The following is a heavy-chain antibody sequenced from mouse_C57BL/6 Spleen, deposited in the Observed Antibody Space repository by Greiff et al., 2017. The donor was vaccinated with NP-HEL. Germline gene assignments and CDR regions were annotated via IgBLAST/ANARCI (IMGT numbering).Heavy chain of an antibody. J-gene: IGHJ3*01. CDR3: ARGEEGFAY. V-gene: IGHV5-4*01. CDR2: ISDGGSYT. Sequence: EVHGVESGGGLVKPGGSLKLSCAASGFTFSSYAMSWVRQTPEKRLEWVATISDGGSYTYYPDNVKGRFTISRDNAKNNLYLQMSHLKSEDTAMYYCARGEEGFAYWGQGTLVTVSA. CDR1: GFTFSSYA.